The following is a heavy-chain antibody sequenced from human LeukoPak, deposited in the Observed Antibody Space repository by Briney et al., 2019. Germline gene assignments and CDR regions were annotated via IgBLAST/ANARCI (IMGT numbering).Heavy chain of an antibody. D-gene: IGHD6-6*01. J-gene: IGHJ6*02. Sequence: SGGSLRLSCAASGFTFSSYAMHWVRQAPGKGLEWAAVISYDGSNKYYADSVKGRFTISRDNSKNTLYLQMNSLRAEDTAVYYCARDQSSSAGTGYYGMDVWGQGTTVTVSS. V-gene: IGHV3-30-3*01. CDR3: ARDQSSSAGTGYYGMDV. CDR2: ISYDGSNK. CDR1: GFTFSSYA.